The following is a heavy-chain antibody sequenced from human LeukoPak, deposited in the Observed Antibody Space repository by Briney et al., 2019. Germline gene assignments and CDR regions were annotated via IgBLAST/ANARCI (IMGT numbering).Heavy chain of an antibody. J-gene: IGHJ6*03. Sequence: ASVKVSCKASGYTFTGYYMHWVRQAPGQGLEWMGWINPNSGGTNYAQKFQGRVTMTRDTSISTAYMELSRLRSDDTAVYYCARIAGYSYSYYYYMDVWGKGTTVTVSS. CDR3: ARIAGYSYSYYYYMDV. V-gene: IGHV1-2*02. D-gene: IGHD3-9*01. CDR2: INPNSGGT. CDR1: GYTFTGYY.